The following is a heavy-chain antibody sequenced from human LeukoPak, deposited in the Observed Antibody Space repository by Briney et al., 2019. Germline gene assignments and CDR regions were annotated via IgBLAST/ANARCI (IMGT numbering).Heavy chain of an antibody. J-gene: IGHJ4*02. CDR2: INPNSGGT. CDR3: ERRHYYDSSGYSDY. D-gene: IGHD3-22*01. V-gene: IGHV1-2*02. Sequence: ASVKVSCKASGYTFTGYYMHWVRQAPGQGLEWMGWINPNSGGTNYAQKFQGRVTMTRDTSISTAYMELSRLRSDDTAVYYCERRHYYDSSGYSDYWGQGTLVTVSS. CDR1: GYTFTGYY.